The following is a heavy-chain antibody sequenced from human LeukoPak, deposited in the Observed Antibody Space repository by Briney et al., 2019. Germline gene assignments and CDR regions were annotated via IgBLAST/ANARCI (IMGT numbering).Heavy chain of an antibody. V-gene: IGHV4-38-2*02. J-gene: IGHJ4*02. CDR3: AREDDEQWLVPEYFDY. CDR1: GYSISSGYY. Sequence: SETLSLTCTVSGYSISSGYYWGWIRQPPGKGLEWIGSIYHSGSTYYNPSLKSRVTISVDTSKNQFSLKLSSVTAADTAVYYCAREDDEQWLVPEYFDYWGQGTLVTVSS. CDR2: IYHSGST. D-gene: IGHD6-19*01.